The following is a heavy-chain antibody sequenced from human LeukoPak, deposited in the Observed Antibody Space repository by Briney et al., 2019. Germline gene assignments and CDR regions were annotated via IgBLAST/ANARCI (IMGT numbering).Heavy chain of an antibody. Sequence: PGGALRLSCGASVFTFEDCAMPWVRKAPGKVLKWVCGVSWNSGRIGYAESVKGRFTISRDNAKNSLYLQMNSMRAEDTALSYCAKTNSKYQLLWGTFDYWGQGTLVTVSS. D-gene: IGHD2-2*01. CDR1: VFTFEDCA. CDR3: AKTNSKYQLLWGTFDY. CDR2: VSWNSGRI. J-gene: IGHJ4*02. V-gene: IGHV3-9*01.